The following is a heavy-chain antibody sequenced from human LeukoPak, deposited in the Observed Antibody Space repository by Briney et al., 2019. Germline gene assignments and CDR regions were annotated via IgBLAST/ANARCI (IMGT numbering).Heavy chain of an antibody. V-gene: IGHV3-15*01. CDR2: IKSKTDGGTT. CDR1: GFDFSDYI. CDR3: TQYTYGFFQY. D-gene: IGHD5-18*01. J-gene: IGHJ4*02. Sequence: PGRSLRLSCQASGFDFSDYIMSWVRQAPGKGLEWVGRIKSKTDGGTTDYAAPVKGRFTISRDDSKNTLYLQMNSLKTEDTAVYYCTQYTYGFFQYWGQGTLVTVSS.